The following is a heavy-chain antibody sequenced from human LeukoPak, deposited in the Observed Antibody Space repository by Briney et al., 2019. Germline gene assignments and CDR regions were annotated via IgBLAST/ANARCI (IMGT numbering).Heavy chain of an antibody. J-gene: IGHJ5*02. D-gene: IGHD4-17*01. V-gene: IGHV4-30-4*08. CDR3: ARVDYGAWPNWFDP. CDR1: GGSISSSSYY. Sequence: SETLSLTCTVSGGSISSSSYYWGWIRQPPGKGLEWIGYIYYSGSTYYNPSLKSRVTISVDTSKNQFSLKLNSVTAADTAVYYCARVDYGAWPNWFDPWGQGTLVTVSS. CDR2: IYYSGST.